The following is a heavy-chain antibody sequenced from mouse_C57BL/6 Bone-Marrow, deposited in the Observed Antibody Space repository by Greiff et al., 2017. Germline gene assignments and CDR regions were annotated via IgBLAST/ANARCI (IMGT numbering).Heavy chain of an antibody. CDR1: GYTFTSYW. V-gene: IGHV1-69*01. CDR3: ARDYRWYFDV. D-gene: IGHD2-13*01. Sequence: QVQLQQPGAELVMPGASVKLSCKASGYTFTSYWMHWVKQRPGQGLEWIGEIDPSDSYTNYNQKFKGKSTLTVDKSSSTAYMQLSSLTSEDSAVYYCARDYRWYFDVWGTGTTVTVSS. CDR2: IDPSDSYT. J-gene: IGHJ1*03.